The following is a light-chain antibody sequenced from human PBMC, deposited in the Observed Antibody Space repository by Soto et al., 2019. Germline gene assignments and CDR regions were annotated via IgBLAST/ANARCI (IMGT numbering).Light chain of an antibody. CDR1: QSVSSSY. CDR3: QQYGSGLG. J-gene: IGKJ4*01. Sequence: EIVLTQSPGTLSLSPGERATLSCRASQSVSSSYLAWYQQKPGQAPRLLIYGASSRATGIPDRFSGSGSGTDFTLTISRLEPEDFAVYYCQQYGSGLGFGGGTKV. V-gene: IGKV3-20*01. CDR2: GAS.